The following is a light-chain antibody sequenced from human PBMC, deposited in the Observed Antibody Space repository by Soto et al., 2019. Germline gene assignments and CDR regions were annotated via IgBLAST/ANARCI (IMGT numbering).Light chain of an antibody. CDR1: RSDIGRYDY. J-gene: IGLJ7*01. CDR2: EVT. Sequence: QSALTQPPSASGSPGQSVTISCTGTRSDIGRYDYVSWYQQHPGKAPKLMIYEVTKRPSGVPDRFSGSKSGNTASLTVSGLQAEDEADYYCCSYTGTNNFVFGAGTQLTVL. V-gene: IGLV2-8*01. CDR3: CSYTGTNNFV.